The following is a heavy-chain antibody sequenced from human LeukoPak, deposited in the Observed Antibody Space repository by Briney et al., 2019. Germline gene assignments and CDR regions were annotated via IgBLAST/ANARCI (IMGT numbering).Heavy chain of an antibody. V-gene: IGHV3-48*03. CDR3: ARDEAAAGNYYYYYYMDV. J-gene: IGHJ6*03. Sequence: PGGSLRLSCAASGFTFSSYEMNWVRQAPGKGLEWVSYSSSSGSTIYYADSVKGRFTISRDNAKNSLYLQMNSLRAEDTAVYYCARDEAAAGNYYYYYYMDVWGKGTTVTVSS. CDR2: SSSSGSTI. CDR1: GFTFSSYE. D-gene: IGHD6-13*01.